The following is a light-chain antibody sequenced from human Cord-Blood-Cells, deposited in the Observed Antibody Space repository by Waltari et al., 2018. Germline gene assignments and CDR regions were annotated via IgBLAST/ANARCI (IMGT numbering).Light chain of an antibody. CDR2: GAS. J-gene: IGKJ2*03. Sequence: EIVITHPLAPLSAPPDGRAHLSSRASQSVSSNLAWYQQKPGQAPRLLIYGASTRATSIPARFSGSGSGTEFTLTISSLQSEDFAVYYCQQYNNWPPSYSFGQGTKLEIK. CDR1: QSVSSN. V-gene: IGKV3-15*01. CDR3: QQYNNWPPSYS.